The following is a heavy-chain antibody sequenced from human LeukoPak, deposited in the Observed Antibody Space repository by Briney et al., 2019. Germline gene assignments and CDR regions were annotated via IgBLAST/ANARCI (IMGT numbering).Heavy chain of an antibody. D-gene: IGHD3-10*01. J-gene: IGHJ4*02. V-gene: IGHV3-74*01. CDR2: INNDGSST. CDR3: AKVGYYGSGSYIGY. CDR1: GFAFSSYW. Sequence: GGSLRLSCAASGFAFSSYWMHWVRQAPGKGLVWVSRINNDGSSTSYADSVKGRFTISRDKAKNTLYLQMNSLRAEDTAVYYCAKVGYYGSGSYIGYWGQGTLVTVSS.